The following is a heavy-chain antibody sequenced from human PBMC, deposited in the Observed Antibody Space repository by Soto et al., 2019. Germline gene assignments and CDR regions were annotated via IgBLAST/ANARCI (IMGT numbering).Heavy chain of an antibody. J-gene: IGHJ6*02. V-gene: IGHV6-1*01. CDR3: ARDPGYFYGKDV. CDR2: TYYRSRWYH. Sequence: SQTLSLTCAISGDSVSSTTSAWNWIRQSPSRGLEWLGRTYYRSRWYHDYAVSVRSRVIINPDTSNNQFSLHLNSVTPEDTAVYYCARDPGYFYGKDVWGQATTVTVSS. CDR1: GDSVSSTTSA.